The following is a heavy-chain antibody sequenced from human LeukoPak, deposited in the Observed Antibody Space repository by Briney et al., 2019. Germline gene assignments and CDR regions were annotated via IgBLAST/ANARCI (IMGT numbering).Heavy chain of an antibody. D-gene: IGHD5-18*01. CDR1: GFTFSSSG. J-gene: IGHJ4*02. CDR3: ARGRDTGRQFYFDY. Sequence: GGSLRLSCAASGFTFSSSGMGWVRQAPGKGLECVSPITGSGGSTSYTDSVKGRFTISRDNSKNTLYLQMNSLRAEDTAVYYCARGRDTGRQFYFDYWGQGTLVTVAS. CDR2: ITGSGGST. V-gene: IGHV3-23*01.